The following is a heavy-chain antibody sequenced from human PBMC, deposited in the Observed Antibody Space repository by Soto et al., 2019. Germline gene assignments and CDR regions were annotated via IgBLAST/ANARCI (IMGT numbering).Heavy chain of an antibody. CDR3: AGGTMVTTAFDY. D-gene: IGHD4-17*01. J-gene: IGHJ4*02. CDR2: IYGNYNT. V-gene: IGHV3-53*01. CDR1: GFTVSSNY. Sequence: PGGSLRLSCAASGFTVSSNYMTWVRQAPGKGLEWVSIIYGNYNTHYADSVKGRFSISRDNSKNTVYLQMSSLRAEDTAVYYCAGGTMVTTAFDYWGQGTLVTASS.